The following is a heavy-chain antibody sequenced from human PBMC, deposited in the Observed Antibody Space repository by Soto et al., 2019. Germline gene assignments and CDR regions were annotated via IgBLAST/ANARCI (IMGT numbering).Heavy chain of an antibody. D-gene: IGHD5-12*01. CDR2: IYYSGST. CDR1: GGSISSSNW. V-gene: IGHV4-39*01. J-gene: IGHJ5*02. CDR3: ARTRHPGAFPLVATKSNWFDP. Sequence: SETLSLTCAVSGGSISSSNWWSWVRQPPGKGLEWIGSIYYSGSTYYNPSLKSRVTISVDTSKNQFSLKLSSVTAADTAVYYCARTRHPGAFPLVATKSNWFDPWGQGTLVTVSS.